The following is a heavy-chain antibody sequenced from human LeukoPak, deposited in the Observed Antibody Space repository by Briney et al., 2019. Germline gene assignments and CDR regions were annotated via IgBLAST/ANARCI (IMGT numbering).Heavy chain of an antibody. CDR2: IYYSGST. Sequence: SETLSLTCTVSGGSIGSSSYYWGWIRQPPGKGLEWSGSIYYSGSTYYNPSLKSRVTISVDTSKNQFSLKLSSVTAADTAVYYCARGPVEMATISSWFDPWGQGTLVTVSS. CDR1: GGSIGSSSYY. CDR3: ARGPVEMATISSWFDP. J-gene: IGHJ5*02. V-gene: IGHV4-39*07. D-gene: IGHD5-24*01.